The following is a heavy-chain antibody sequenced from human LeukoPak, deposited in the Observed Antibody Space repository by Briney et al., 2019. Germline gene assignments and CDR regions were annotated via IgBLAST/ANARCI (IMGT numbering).Heavy chain of an antibody. J-gene: IGHJ6*02. CDR2: IYPGDSDT. CDR3: ARRPYDSSGYDYYYGMDV. V-gene: IGHV5-51*01. CDR1: GYSFTSYW. D-gene: IGHD3-22*01. Sequence: GESLKISCKGSGYSFTSYWIGWVRPMPGKGLEWMGIIYPGDSDTRYSPSFQGQVTISADKSISTAYLQWSSLKASDTAMYYCARRPYDSSGYDYYYGMDVWGQGTTVTVSS.